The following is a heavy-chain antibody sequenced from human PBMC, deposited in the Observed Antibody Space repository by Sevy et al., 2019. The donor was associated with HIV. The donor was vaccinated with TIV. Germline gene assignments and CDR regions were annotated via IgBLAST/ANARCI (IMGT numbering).Heavy chain of an antibody. D-gene: IGHD3-10*01. CDR2: IYWNDDK. CDR1: GFSLTTSGLG. J-gene: IGHJ3*02. CDR3: AHTSSYYSRETTYDAFDI. V-gene: IGHV2-5*01. Sequence: SGPTLVKPTQTLTLTCTFSGFSLTTSGLGVGWIRQPPGKSLEWLALIYWNDDKRSSPSLKSRLTLTKDTSKKQVVLTLTNMDPVDTATYYCAHTSSYYSRETTYDAFDIWGQGTTVTVSS.